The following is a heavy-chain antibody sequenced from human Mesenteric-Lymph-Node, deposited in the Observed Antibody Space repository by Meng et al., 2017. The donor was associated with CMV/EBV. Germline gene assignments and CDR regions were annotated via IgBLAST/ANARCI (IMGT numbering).Heavy chain of an antibody. CDR2: INPSGGST. CDR1: GYTFTSYY. CDR3: ARVYQSIYDCSSTSCRHDAFDI. V-gene: IGHV1-46*01. D-gene: IGHD2-2*01. J-gene: IGHJ3*02. Sequence: ASVKVSCKASGYTFTSYYMHWVRQAPGQGLEWMGIINPSGGSTSYAQKFQGRVTMTRDTSTSTVYMELSSLRSEDTAVYYCARVYQSIYDCSSTSCRHDAFDIWGQGTTVTVSS.